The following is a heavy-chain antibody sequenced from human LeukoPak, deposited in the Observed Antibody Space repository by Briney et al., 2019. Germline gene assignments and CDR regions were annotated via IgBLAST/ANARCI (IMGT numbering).Heavy chain of an antibody. J-gene: IGHJ4*02. CDR3: MIVEVVGEDY. D-gene: IGHD2-2*01. CDR2: ISSSGSTI. V-gene: IGHV3-48*03. CDR1: GFTFSSYE. Sequence: PGGSLRLSCAASGFTFSSYEMNWVRQAPGKGLGWVSYISSSGSTIYYADSVKGRFSISRDKAKNSLYLQMNSLKTEYTAVYYCMIVEVVGEDYWGQATLVTVSS.